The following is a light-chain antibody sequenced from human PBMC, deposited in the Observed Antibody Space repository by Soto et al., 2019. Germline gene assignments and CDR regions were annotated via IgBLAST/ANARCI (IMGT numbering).Light chain of an antibody. CDR1: QSISGW. V-gene: IGKV1-5*01. J-gene: IGKJ1*01. CDR3: QQYASYSWT. CDR2: DAS. Sequence: DIQMTQSPSTLSASVGDRVTITCRASQSISGWLAWYQQKPGEAPKILIYDASSLESGVPSRFSGSGSGTEFTLTISSLQPDDFATYYCQQYASYSWTFGQGTKVDIK.